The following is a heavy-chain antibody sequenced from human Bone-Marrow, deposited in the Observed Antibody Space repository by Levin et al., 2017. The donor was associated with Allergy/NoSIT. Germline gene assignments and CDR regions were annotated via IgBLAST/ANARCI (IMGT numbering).Heavy chain of an antibody. V-gene: IGHV3-9*01. CDR2: ISWNSGSI. CDR3: AKVSFGTYGYLDS. CDR1: GFSFDDYA. D-gene: IGHD1-14*01. J-gene: IGHJ4*02. Sequence: LSGGSLRLSCSASGFSFDDYAMHWVRQAPGKGLEWVSGISWNSGSIGYADSVKGRFTISRDNTKNYLYVEMNSLRTEDTALYYCAKVSFGTYGYLDSWGQGTLVTVSS.